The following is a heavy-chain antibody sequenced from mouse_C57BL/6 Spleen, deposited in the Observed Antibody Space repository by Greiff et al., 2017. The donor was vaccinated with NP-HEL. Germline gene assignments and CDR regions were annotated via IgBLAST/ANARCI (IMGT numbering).Heavy chain of an antibody. V-gene: IGHV1-15*01. J-gene: IGHJ3*01. CDR1: GYTFTDYE. CDR2: IDPETGGT. D-gene: IGHD4-1*01. Sequence: QVQLQQSGAELVRPGASVTLSCKASGYTFTDYEMHWVKQTPVHGLEWIGAIDPETGGTAYNQKFKGKAILTADKSSRTAYMELRSLTSEDSAVYYCTRLGLGRGAYWGQGTLVTVSA. CDR3: TRLGLGRGAY.